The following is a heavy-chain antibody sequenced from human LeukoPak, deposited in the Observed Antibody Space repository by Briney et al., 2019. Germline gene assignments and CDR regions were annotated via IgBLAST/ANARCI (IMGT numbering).Heavy chain of an antibody. Sequence: SETLSLTCTVSGASMRSSSYSWSWIRQPAGKGLEWIGRVYSSGSTNFNPPRKSRLTMSVDTSKKQFSLRLRSVTAADTAVYYCARTAYYDFWSGLSWYFDLWGRGTLVTVS. CDR3: ARTAYYDFWSGLSWYFDL. J-gene: IGHJ2*01. CDR1: GASMRSSSYS. V-gene: IGHV4-61*02. D-gene: IGHD3-3*01. CDR2: VYSSGST.